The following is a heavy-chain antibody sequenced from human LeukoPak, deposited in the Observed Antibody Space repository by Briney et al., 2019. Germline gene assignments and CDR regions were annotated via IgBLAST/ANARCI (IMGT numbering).Heavy chain of an antibody. CDR1: GFTFSDYY. CDR2: ISSSGSTI. CDR3: ARDRSVEMATTPVDY. J-gene: IGHJ4*02. V-gene: IGHV3-11*01. Sequence: GGSLRLSCAASGFTFSDYYMSWTRQAPGKGLEWVSYISSSGSTIYYADSVKGRFTISRDNAKNSLYLQMNSLRAEDTAVYYCARDRSVEMATTPVDYWGQGTLVTVSS. D-gene: IGHD5-24*01.